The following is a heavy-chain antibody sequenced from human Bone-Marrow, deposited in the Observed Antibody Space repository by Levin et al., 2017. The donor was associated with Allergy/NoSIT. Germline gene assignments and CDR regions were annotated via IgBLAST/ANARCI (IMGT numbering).Heavy chain of an antibody. Sequence: ASVKVSCKASGYTFTSYDINWVRQATGQGLEWMGWMNPNSGNTGYAQKFQGRVTMTRNTSISTAYMELSSLRSEDTAVYYCASTSFWSGYYLPAVGYYYYGMDVWGQGTTVTVSS. D-gene: IGHD3-3*01. V-gene: IGHV1-8*01. CDR2: MNPNSGNT. CDR1: GYTFTSYD. CDR3: ASTSFWSGYYLPAVGYYYYGMDV. J-gene: IGHJ6*02.